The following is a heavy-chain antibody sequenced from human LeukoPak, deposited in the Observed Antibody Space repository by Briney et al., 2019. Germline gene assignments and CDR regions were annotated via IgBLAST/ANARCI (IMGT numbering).Heavy chain of an antibody. V-gene: IGHV4-38-2*02. CDR1: GYSISSGYY. CDR3: ARQDYSYGCYY. D-gene: IGHD5-18*01. Sequence: SETLSLTCTVSGYSISSGYYWGWIRQPPGKGLEWIGSIYHSGSTYYNPSLKSRVTISVDTSKNQFSLKLSSVTAADTAVYYCARQDYSYGCYYWGQGTLVTVSS. J-gene: IGHJ4*02. CDR2: IYHSGST.